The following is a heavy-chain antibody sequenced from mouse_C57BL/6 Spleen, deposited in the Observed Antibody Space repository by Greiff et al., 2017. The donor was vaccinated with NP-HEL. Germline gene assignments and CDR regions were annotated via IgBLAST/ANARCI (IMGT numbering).Heavy chain of an antibody. V-gene: IGHV1-62-2*01. Sequence: VKLMESGAELVKPGASVKLSCKASGYTFTEYTIHWVKQRSGQGLEWIGWFYPGSGSIKYNEKFKDKATLTADKSSSTVYMELSRLTSEDSAVYFCARHPYYSNLYYYAMDYWGQGTSVTVSS. CDR3: ARHPYYSNLYYYAMDY. J-gene: IGHJ4*01. CDR2: FYPGSGSI. CDR1: GYTFTEYT. D-gene: IGHD2-5*01.